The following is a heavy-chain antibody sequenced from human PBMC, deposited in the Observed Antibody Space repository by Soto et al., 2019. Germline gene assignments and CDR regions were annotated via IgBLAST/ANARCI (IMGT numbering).Heavy chain of an antibody. V-gene: IGHV1-18*01. Sequence: ASMKVSCKTSGYRFINYAISWVRQAPGQGLEWMGWISSFNGNTIYAQKFQGRVTMTTDTSTTTAYMELKSLRSDDTAVYYCARDRPTSSIRARDYYYAMDFWG. CDR3: ARDRPTSSIRARDYYYAMDF. CDR1: GYRFINYA. CDR2: ISSFNGNT. D-gene: IGHD2-21*01. J-gene: IGHJ6*02.